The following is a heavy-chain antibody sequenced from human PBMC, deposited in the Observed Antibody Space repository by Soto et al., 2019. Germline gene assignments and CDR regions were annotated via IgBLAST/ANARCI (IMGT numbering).Heavy chain of an antibody. CDR3: ARVSGVVTAISYNWFDP. V-gene: IGHV3-11*01. CDR1: GFTFSDYY. D-gene: IGHD2-21*02. Sequence: GGSLRLSCAASGFTFSDYYMSWIRQAPGKGLEWVSYISSSGSTIYYADSVKGRFTISRDNAKNSLYLQMNSLRAEDTAVYYCARVSGVVTAISYNWFDPWGQGTLVTVSS. CDR2: ISSSGSTI. J-gene: IGHJ5*02.